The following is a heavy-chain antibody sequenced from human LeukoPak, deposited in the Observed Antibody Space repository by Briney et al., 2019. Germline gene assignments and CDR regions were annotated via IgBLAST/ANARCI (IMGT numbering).Heavy chain of an antibody. Sequence: GGSVRLSCAGSGFTFSSYIMNWVRQAPGKGLEWVAFVRYNGNDKYYADSVKGRFTISRDNSKNTVDLQMDSLRAEDTAVYYCAKAGSGWYAPYWGQGTLVTVS. CDR3: AKAGSGWYAPY. D-gene: IGHD6-19*01. CDR2: VRYNGNDK. J-gene: IGHJ4*02. V-gene: IGHV3-30*02. CDR1: GFTFSSYI.